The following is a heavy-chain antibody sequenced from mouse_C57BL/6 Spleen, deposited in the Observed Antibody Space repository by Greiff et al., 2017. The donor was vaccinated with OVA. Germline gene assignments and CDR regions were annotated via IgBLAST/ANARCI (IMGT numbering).Heavy chain of an antibody. D-gene: IGHD2-4*01. CDR3: AREGLRLYAMDY. CDR1: GFTFSDYY. J-gene: IGHJ4*01. V-gene: IGHV5-16*01. Sequence: EVQLVESEGGLVQPGSSMKLSCTASGFTFSDYYMAWVRQVPEKGLEWVANINYDGSSTYYLDSLKSRFIISRDNAKNILYLQMSSLKSEDTATYYCAREGLRLYAMDYWGQGTSVTVSS. CDR2: INYDGSST.